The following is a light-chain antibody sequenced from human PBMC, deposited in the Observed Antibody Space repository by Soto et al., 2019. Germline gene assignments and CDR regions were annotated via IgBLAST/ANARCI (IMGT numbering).Light chain of an antibody. V-gene: IGKV3-15*01. CDR2: GVS. J-gene: IGKJ1*01. CDR3: QHYNNWPPWT. CDR1: QSVRNN. Sequence: DIVMTQSPATLSVSPGERATLSCRASQSVRNNLAWYQQAPGQAPRLLIYGVSTRATGIPARFSGSGSGTEFTLTISNLQSEDFAVHYCQHYNNWPPWTFGQGTKVDIK.